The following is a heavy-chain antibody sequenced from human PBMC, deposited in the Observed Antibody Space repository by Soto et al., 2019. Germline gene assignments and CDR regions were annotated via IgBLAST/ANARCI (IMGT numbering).Heavy chain of an antibody. Sequence: ASVKVSCKASGYTFTSYYMHWVRQAPGQGLEWMGIINPSGGSTSYAQKFQGRVTMTRDTSTSTVYMELSSLRSEDTAVYYCARDSGIYYLEHDAFDIWGQGTMVTVSS. J-gene: IGHJ3*02. CDR1: GYTFTSYY. CDR3: ARDSGIYYLEHDAFDI. CDR2: INPSGGST. V-gene: IGHV1-46*01. D-gene: IGHD1-26*01.